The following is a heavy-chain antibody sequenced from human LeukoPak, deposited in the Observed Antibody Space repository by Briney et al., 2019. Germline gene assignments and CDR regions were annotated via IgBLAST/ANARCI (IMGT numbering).Heavy chain of an antibody. V-gene: IGHV3-23*01. CDR3: AKYCSGVTCSPLDY. CDR1: GGTFSSYA. Sequence: SCKASGGTFSSYAMSWVRQAPGKGLEWVSAISGIGGNTFYADSVKGRFTISRDGSKNTLYLQMNSLRAEDTAVYYCAKYCSGVTCSPLDYWGQGTLVTVSS. D-gene: IGHD2-15*01. J-gene: IGHJ4*02. CDR2: ISGIGGNT.